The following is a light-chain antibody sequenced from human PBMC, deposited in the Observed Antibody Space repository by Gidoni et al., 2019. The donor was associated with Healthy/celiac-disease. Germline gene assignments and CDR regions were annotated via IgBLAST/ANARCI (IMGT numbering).Light chain of an antibody. CDR1: QSVSSSS. V-gene: IGKV3-20*01. Sequence: EVVSTHPPCTLSLSPGERATLSCRASQSVSSSSVDSYQQKPGQAPRLLNYGPSSRTTVLPGLCSGSWGRTDFTLTSSRLDPDYVAVYCWQQYGSSPPVTFGGGTKVEIK. CDR3: QQYGSSPPVT. J-gene: IGKJ4*01. CDR2: GPS.